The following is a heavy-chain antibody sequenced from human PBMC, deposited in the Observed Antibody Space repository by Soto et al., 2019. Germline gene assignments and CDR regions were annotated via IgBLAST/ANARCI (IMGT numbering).Heavy chain of an antibody. CDR1: GFTFSSYA. CDR2: ISYDGSNK. D-gene: IGHD3-10*01. CDR3: ARPMDHYYYYGMDV. V-gene: IGHV3-30-3*01. J-gene: IGHJ6*02. Sequence: QVQLVESGGGVVQPGRSLRLSCAASGFTFSSYAMHWVRQAPGKGLEWVAVISYDGSNKYYADSVKGRFTISRDNSKNTLYLQMNRLRAEDTAVYYCARPMDHYYYYGMDVWGQGTTVTVSS.